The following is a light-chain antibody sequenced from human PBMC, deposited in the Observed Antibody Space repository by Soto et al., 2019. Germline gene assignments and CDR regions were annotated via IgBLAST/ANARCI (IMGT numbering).Light chain of an antibody. CDR2: EVS. CDR3: SSYAGSNNYV. V-gene: IGLV2-8*01. J-gene: IGLJ1*01. CDR1: SSDVGGYNY. Sequence: QSALTQPPSASGSPGQSVTISCTGTSSDVGGYNYVSWYQQHPGKAPKLMIYEVSKRPSGVPDRFSGSKSGNTASLTVSGLQAEDEADSYCSSYAGSNNYVFGTATKLTVL.